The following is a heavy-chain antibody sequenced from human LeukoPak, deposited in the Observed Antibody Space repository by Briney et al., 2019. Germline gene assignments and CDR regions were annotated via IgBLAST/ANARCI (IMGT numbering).Heavy chain of an antibody. J-gene: IGHJ5*02. D-gene: IGHD3-10*01. CDR2: IRPSNGNR. V-gene: IGHV1-18*01. CDR1: GYDFSTYG. Sequence: GASVKVSCRTSGYDFSTYGITWVRQAPGQGLEYMGWIRPSNGNRNYAQKVQDRVTLTTDTSTSTVYMELRSLRSDDTAVYYCARAGPWQIDPWGQGTLVTVSS. CDR3: ARAGPWQIDP.